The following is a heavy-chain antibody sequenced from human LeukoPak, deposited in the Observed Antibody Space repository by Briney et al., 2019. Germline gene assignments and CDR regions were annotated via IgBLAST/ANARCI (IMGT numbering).Heavy chain of an antibody. V-gene: IGHV4-30-4*01. Sequence: SQTLSLTCTVSGGSITSADYYWSWIRQPPGKGLEWIGYIYYSGSTYYNPSLKSRVTISVDTSKNQFSLKLSSVTAADTAVYYCARGPSRSSWYYFDYWGQGTLVTVSS. D-gene: IGHD6-13*01. CDR3: ARGPSRSSWYYFDY. CDR2: IYYSGST. J-gene: IGHJ4*02. CDR1: GGSITSADYY.